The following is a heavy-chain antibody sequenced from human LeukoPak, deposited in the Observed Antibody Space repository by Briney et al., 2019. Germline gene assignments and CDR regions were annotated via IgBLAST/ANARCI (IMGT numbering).Heavy chain of an antibody. V-gene: IGHV5-51*01. CDR2: IYPGDSDT. D-gene: IGHD2-15*01. CDR1: GYSFTTYW. J-gene: IGHJ5*02. CDR3: ARQELLGYCSGGSCYSSWFDP. Sequence: GESLKISCKGSGYSFTTYWIGWVRQMPGKGLEWMGIIYPGDSDTRYGPSFQGQVTISADKSITTAYLQWSSLKASDTAMYYCARQELLGYCSGGSCYSSWFDPWGQGTLVTVSS.